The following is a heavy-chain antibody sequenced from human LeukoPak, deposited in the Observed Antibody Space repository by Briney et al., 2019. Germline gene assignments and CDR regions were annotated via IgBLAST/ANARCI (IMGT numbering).Heavy chain of an antibody. CDR2: IGGSGATT. CDR1: GFSFGAHG. J-gene: IGHJ4*02. Sequence: GGSLRLSCAASGFSFGAHGMNWVRQAPGKGLEWVSAIGGSGATTYYADSVRGRFTISRDNFGNTMYLHMNSLRAEDTAVYYCAKDLASVVVPAAAPFDYWGQGTLVTVSS. V-gene: IGHV3-23*01. D-gene: IGHD2-2*01. CDR3: AKDLASVVVPAAAPFDY.